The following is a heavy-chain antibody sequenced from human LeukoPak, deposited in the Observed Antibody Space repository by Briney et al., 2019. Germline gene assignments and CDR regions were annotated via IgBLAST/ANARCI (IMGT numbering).Heavy chain of an antibody. Sequence: KTSETLSLTCTVSGGSISSNNYYWGWIRQPPGKGLEWIGTIYYSGSTHYNPSLKSRVTISVDTSKNQFSLKLSSVTAADTAVYYCARQGSGNYLSPVNYWGQGTLVTVSS. CDR3: ARQGSGNYLSPVNY. CDR1: GGSISSNNYY. CDR2: IYYSGST. J-gene: IGHJ4*02. D-gene: IGHD1-26*01. V-gene: IGHV4-39*01.